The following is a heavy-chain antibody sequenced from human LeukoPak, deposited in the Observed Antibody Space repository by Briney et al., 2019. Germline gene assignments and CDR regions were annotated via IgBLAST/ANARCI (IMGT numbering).Heavy chain of an antibody. CDR1: GFTFSSHA. Sequence: GGSLRLSCEASGFTFSSHAMHWVRQAPGKGLEWVAFISYEGSIKYYADSEKGRFTISRDNSKNTLSLQVNSLRAEDTAVYYCARDYSERYSIDYWGQGTLVTVSS. CDR3: ARDYSERYSIDY. J-gene: IGHJ4*02. CDR2: ISYEGSIK. D-gene: IGHD1-26*01. V-gene: IGHV3-30*04.